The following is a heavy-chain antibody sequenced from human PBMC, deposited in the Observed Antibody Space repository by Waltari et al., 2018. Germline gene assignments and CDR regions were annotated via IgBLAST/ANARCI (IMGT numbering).Heavy chain of an antibody. J-gene: IGHJ5*02. V-gene: IGHV4-39*01. D-gene: IGHD3-10*01. CDR1: GGSVSSTSYF. Sequence: QLQLQESGPGLVKPSATLSLTCTVSGGSVSSTSYFWGWIRQPPGKGLEWIGVIYYSGTTYYNPSLKSRVTISVDTSKNQFSLKLNSVTAADTAVYYCARVSRGEGDPWGQGTLVTVSS. CDR3: ARVSRGEGDP. CDR2: IYYSGTT.